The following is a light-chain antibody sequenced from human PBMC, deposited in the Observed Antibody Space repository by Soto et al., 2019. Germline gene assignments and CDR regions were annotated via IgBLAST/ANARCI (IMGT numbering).Light chain of an antibody. CDR3: QQYESYPMT. CDR2: KAS. V-gene: IGKV1-5*03. J-gene: IGKJ4*01. CDR1: QSINSW. Sequence: SQMTQYPSTRPASVRDRVTITCRASQSINSWLAWYQQKPGKAPKLLISKASTLQSGVPPRFSGSGSGTEFTLTISSLQPDDFATYYCQQYESYPMTFGGGTKVDIK.